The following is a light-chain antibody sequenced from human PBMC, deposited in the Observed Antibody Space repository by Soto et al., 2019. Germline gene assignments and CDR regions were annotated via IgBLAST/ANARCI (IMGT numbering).Light chain of an antibody. J-gene: IGKJ4*01. CDR2: DAS. CDR3: QQYSMWPLT. V-gene: IGKV3-15*01. CDR1: QTINNN. Sequence: IVMTQSPATLSVSPGERATLSCRASQTINNNLAWYQRKPGQGPRLLIYDASTRATGIPATFSGRGSGTDFTLTISSLQSEDSAVYYCQQYSMWPLTFGGGTKVEIK.